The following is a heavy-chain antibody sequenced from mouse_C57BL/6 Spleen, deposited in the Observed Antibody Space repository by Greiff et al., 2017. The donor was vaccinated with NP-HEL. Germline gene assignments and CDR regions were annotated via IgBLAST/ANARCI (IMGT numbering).Heavy chain of an antibody. V-gene: IGHV5-16*01. CDR3: ARDRYYYGSSYWYFDV. Sequence: EVKLMESEGGLVQPGSSMKLSCTASGFTCSDYYMAWVRQVPEKGLEWVANINYDGSSTYYLDSLKSRFIISRDNAKNILYLQMSSLKSEDTATYYCARDRYYYGSSYWYFDVWGTGTTVTVSS. D-gene: IGHD1-1*01. CDR1: GFTCSDYY. CDR2: INYDGSST. J-gene: IGHJ1*03.